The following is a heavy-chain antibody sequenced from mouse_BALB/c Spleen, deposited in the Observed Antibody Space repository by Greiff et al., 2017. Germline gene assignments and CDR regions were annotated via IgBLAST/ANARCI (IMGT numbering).Heavy chain of an antibody. D-gene: IGHD1-1*01. Sequence: EVKLMESGGGLVQPGGSMKLSCVASGFTFSNYWMNWVRQSPEKGLEWVAEIRLKSNNYATHYAESVKGRFTISRDDSKSSVYLQMNNLRAEDTGIYYCTRIYYYGSSSWFAYWGQGTLVTVSA. J-gene: IGHJ3*01. CDR2: IRLKSNNYAT. CDR1: GFTFSNYW. CDR3: TRIYYYGSSSWFAY. V-gene: IGHV6-6*02.